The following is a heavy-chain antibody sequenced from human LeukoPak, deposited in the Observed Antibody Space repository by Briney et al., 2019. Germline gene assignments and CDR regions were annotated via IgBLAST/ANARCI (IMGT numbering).Heavy chain of an antibody. Sequence: ASVKVSCKASGYTFTSYGISWVRQASGQGLEWMGWISAYNGNTNYAQKFQGRVTMTTDTSTSTAYMELRSLRSDDTALYYCARESYNSGSYYNDYWGQGTLVTVSS. J-gene: IGHJ4*02. CDR3: ARESYNSGSYYNDY. V-gene: IGHV1-18*01. D-gene: IGHD3-10*01. CDR2: ISAYNGNT. CDR1: GYTFTSYG.